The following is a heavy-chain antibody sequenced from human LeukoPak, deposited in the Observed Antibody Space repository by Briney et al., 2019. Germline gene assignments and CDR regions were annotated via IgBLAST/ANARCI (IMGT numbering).Heavy chain of an antibody. V-gene: IGHV4-4*02. CDR1: GGSISSSNW. D-gene: IGHD5-18*01. CDR3: ASRGVHTAMVTGY. J-gene: IGHJ4*02. CDR2: IYHSGST. Sequence: SETLSLTCAVSGGSISSSNWWSWARQPPGKGLEWIGEIYHSGSTNYNPSLKSRVTISVDKSKNQFSLKLSSVTAADTAVYYCASRGVHTAMVTGYWGQGTLVTVSS.